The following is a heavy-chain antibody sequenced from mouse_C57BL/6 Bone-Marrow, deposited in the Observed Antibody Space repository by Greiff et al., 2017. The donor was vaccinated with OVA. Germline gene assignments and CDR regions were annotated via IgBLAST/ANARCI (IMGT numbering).Heavy chain of an antibody. CDR3: ASPYYGSSPAWFAY. CDR1: GYSFTDYN. CDR2: INPNYGTT. D-gene: IGHD1-1*01. Sequence: VHVKQSGPELVKPGASVKISCKASGYSFTDYNMNWVKQSNGKSLEWIGVINPNYGTTSYNQKFKGKATLTVDQSSSTAYMQLNSLTSEDSAVYYCASPYYGSSPAWFAYWGQGTLVTVSA. J-gene: IGHJ3*01. V-gene: IGHV1-39*01.